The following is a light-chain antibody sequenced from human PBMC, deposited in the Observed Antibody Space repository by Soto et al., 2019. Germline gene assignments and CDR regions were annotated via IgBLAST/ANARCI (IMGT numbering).Light chain of an antibody. CDR2: GAS. V-gene: IGKV3-15*01. CDR3: QQYNNWPLL. CDR1: QSVSSN. Sequence: EIVMTQSPATLSVSPGERATLSCRASQSVSSNLAWYQQKPGQAPRLLIYGASTRATGIPARFSGSGSGTEFTLTISSLQSEDFVVYYCQQYNNWPLLFGQGTKVEIK. J-gene: IGKJ1*01.